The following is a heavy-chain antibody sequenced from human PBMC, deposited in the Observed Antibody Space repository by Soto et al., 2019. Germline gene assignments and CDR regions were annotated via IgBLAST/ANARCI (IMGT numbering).Heavy chain of an antibody. CDR3: AKGERYCSSTSCQTLDY. Sequence: ASVKVSCKASGYTFTSYDINWVRQATGQGLEWMGWMNPNSGNTGYAQKFQGRVTMTRNTSISTAYMELNSLRAEDTAVYYCAKGERYCSSTSCQTLDYWGQGTLVTVSS. V-gene: IGHV1-8*01. D-gene: IGHD2-2*01. J-gene: IGHJ4*02. CDR2: MNPNSGNT. CDR1: GYTFTSYD.